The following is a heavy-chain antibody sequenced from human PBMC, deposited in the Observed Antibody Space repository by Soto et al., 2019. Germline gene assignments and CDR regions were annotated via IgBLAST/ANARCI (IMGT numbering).Heavy chain of an antibody. D-gene: IGHD6-13*01. Sequence: QVQLQESGPGLVKPSQTLSLTCTVSGGSISSGDYYWSWIRQPPGKGLERIGSIYYSGSTYYNPSLHXRFTXSXHTPKNQFSLKLNSVTAADTAVYYCASRHSSPYFDYWGQGTLVTVSS. J-gene: IGHJ4*02. CDR1: GGSISSGDYY. CDR3: ASRHSSPYFDY. V-gene: IGHV4-30-4*01. CDR2: IYYSGST.